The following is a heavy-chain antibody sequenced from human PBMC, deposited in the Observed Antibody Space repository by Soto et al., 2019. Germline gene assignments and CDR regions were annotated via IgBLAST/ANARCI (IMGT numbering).Heavy chain of an antibody. CDR1: GFTFDDYA. CDR2: ISWNSGSI. V-gene: IGHV3-9*01. CDR3: AKAAGLLGYYYYMDV. Sequence: GGSLRLSCAASGFTFDDYAMHWVRQAPGKGLEWVPGISWNSGSIGYADSVKGRFTISRDNAKNSLYLQMNSLRAEDTALYYCAKAAGLLGYYYYMDVWGKGTTVTVSS. D-gene: IGHD3-22*01. J-gene: IGHJ6*03.